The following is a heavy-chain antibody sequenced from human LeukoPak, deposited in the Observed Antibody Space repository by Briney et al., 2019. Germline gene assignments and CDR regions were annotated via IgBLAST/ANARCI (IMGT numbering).Heavy chain of an antibody. CDR2: ISYDGSNK. D-gene: IGHD3-16*01. Sequence: GGSLRLSCAASGFTFSSYGMHWVRQAPGKGLEWVAVISYDGSNKYYADSVKGRFTISRDNSKNTLYLQMNSLRAEDTAVYYCAKDLAHWGQGTLVTVSS. V-gene: IGHV3-30*18. CDR3: AKDLAH. CDR1: GFTFSSYG. J-gene: IGHJ4*02.